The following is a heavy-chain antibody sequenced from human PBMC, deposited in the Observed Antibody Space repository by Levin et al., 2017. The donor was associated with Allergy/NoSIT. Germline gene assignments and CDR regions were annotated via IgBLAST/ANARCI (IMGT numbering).Heavy chain of an antibody. Sequence: GGSLRLSCAASGFTFSSYGMHWVRQAPGKGLEWVAVISYDGSNKYYADSVKGRFTISRDNSKNTLYLQMNSLRAEDTAVYYCAKDLLAARRPPGYYGMDVWGQGTTVTVSS. CDR1: GFTFSSYG. CDR3: AKDLLAARRPPGYYGMDV. CDR2: ISYDGSNK. D-gene: IGHD6-6*01. V-gene: IGHV3-30*18. J-gene: IGHJ6*02.